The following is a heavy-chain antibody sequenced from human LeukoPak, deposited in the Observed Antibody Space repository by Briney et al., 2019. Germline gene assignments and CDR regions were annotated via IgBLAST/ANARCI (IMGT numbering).Heavy chain of an antibody. Sequence: PSETLSPTCTVSGGSISSSTYYWGWLRQPPGKGLEWIGSIYYSGNTYYNPSLKSRVTISLDTSKNQFSLKLSSVTAADTAVYYCARHDGDYGTNWFDPWGQGTLVTVSS. J-gene: IGHJ5*02. D-gene: IGHD4-17*01. CDR2: IYYSGNT. CDR3: ARHDGDYGTNWFDP. V-gene: IGHV4-39*01. CDR1: GGSISSSTYY.